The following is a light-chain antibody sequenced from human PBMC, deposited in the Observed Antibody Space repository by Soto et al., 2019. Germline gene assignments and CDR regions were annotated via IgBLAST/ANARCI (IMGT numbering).Light chain of an antibody. CDR3: QQYNNWPPLT. Sequence: EVVMTQSPATLSVSPGERVTFSCRASQSVTTNLAWYQHKPGQSPRLLIYGASTRATGIPARFSGSGSGTEFTLTISSLQSEDFAVYYCQQYNNWPPLTFGGGTKVDIK. CDR1: QSVTTN. V-gene: IGKV3-15*01. J-gene: IGKJ4*01. CDR2: GAS.